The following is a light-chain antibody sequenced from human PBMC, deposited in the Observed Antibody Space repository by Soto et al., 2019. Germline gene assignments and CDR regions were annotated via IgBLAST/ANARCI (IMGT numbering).Light chain of an antibody. V-gene: IGKV3-20*01. CDR2: DAS. Sequence: EIVLTQSPGTLSFSPGERATLSCRASQTVTNNYLAWFQQKPGQAPRLLIYDASRRATGIQDRFSGSGSGTDFTLTINRLEPEDFAVYYCHQSSHSPLTFGGGTKIEIK. J-gene: IGKJ4*01. CDR3: HQSSHSPLT. CDR1: QTVTNNY.